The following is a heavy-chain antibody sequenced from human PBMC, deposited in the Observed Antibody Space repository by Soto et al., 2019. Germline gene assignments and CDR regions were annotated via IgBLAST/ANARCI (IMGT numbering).Heavy chain of an antibody. J-gene: IGHJ6*02. CDR3: ATSGECGGDCSVYGMDV. D-gene: IGHD2-21*02. Sequence: SVKVSCKASGGTFSTYAISWVRQAPGQGLEWMGGIIPIFGPPNYAQKFQGRVTISADESTSTAYMELSSLRSDDTAEYYCATSGECGGDCSVYGMDVWGQGTTVTVSS. CDR2: IIPIFGPP. V-gene: IGHV1-69*13. CDR1: GGTFSTYA.